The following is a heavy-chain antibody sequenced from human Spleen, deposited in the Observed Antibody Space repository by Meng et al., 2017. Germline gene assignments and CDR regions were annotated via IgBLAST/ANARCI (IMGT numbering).Heavy chain of an antibody. J-gene: IGHJ4*02. CDR1: GYDFITYW. Sequence: GESLKISCKGSGYDFITYWIGWVRQMPGKGLEWMGIIYPGESDTRYSPSFEGQVTISADKSINTAYLQWSGLKASDTAMYYCARLHGDYPRWGQGTLVTVSS. D-gene: IGHD4-17*01. CDR2: IYPGESDT. V-gene: IGHV5-51*01. CDR3: ARLHGDYPR.